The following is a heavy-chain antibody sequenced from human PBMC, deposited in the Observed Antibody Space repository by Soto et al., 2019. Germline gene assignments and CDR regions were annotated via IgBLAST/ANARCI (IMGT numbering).Heavy chain of an antibody. V-gene: IGHV1-2*02. J-gene: IGHJ4*02. CDR2: INPNSGGA. CDR1: GYTFTGYY. CDR3: ARVSRVTTVL. D-gene: IGHD4-17*01. Sequence: ASVKVSCKASGYTFTGYYMHWVRQAPGQGLEWMGWINPNSGGANYAQKFQGRVTITTDESTSTAYMELSRLRSEDTAVYYCARVSRVTTVLWGQGTLVTVSS.